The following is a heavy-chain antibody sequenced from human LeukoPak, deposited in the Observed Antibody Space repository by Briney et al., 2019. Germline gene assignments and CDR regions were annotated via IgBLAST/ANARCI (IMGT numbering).Heavy chain of an antibody. J-gene: IGHJ6*03. CDR2: INPNSGGT. D-gene: IGHD2-15*01. CDR1: GYTFTGYY. V-gene: IGHV1-2*06. Sequence: ASVKVSCKASGYTFTGYYMHWVRQAPGQGLEWMGRINPNSGGTNYAQKFQGRVTITRDTSISTAYMELSRLRSDDTAVYYCARDEDYCSGGSCYVSYYYYMDVWGKGTTVTVSS. CDR3: ARDEDYCSGGSCYVSYYYYMDV.